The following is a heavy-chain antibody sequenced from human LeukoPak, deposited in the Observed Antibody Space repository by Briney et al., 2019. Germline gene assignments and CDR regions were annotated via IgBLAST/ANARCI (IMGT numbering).Heavy chain of an antibody. D-gene: IGHD3-10*01. CDR1: GGTFSSYA. CDR2: IIPIFGTA. J-gene: IGHJ6*03. V-gene: IGHV1-69*05. CDR3: ASIRSYCYYYMDV. Sequence: SVKVSCKASGGTFSSYAISWVRQAPGQGLEWMGGIIPIFGTANYAQKFQGRVTITTDESTSTAYMELSSLRSEDTAVYYCASIRSYCYYYMDVWGKGTTVTVSS.